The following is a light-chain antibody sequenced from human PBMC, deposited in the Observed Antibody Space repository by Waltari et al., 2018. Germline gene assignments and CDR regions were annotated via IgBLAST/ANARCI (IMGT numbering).Light chain of an antibody. CDR2: KAS. V-gene: IGKV1-5*03. J-gene: IGKJ4*01. CDR3: QQYNSAPLT. Sequence: DIQMTQSPSSLSAYVGDIVTITCRASQSISSWLAWYQQKPGKAPNLLMYKASSLQSGVPSRFSGSGSGTDFTLTISSLQPEDFGTYYCQQYNSAPLTFGGGTRVEIK. CDR1: QSISSW.